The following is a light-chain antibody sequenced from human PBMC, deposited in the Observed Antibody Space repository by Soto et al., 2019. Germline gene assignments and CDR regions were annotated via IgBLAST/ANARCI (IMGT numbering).Light chain of an antibody. J-gene: IGLJ3*02. CDR1: SSNIGNNA. CDR3: LLYYGGAWV. Sequence: QAVVTQPPSVSEAPGQRVTISCSGGSSNIGNNAVNWYQQLPGKAPKLLIYYDDLLPSGVSDRFSGSKSGTSASLTISGLQSVDEAEYYCLLYYGGAWVFGGGTKLTVL. CDR2: YDD. V-gene: IGLV1-36*01.